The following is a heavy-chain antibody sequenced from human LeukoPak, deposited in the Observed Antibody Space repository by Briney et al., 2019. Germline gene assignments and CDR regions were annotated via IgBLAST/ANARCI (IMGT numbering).Heavy chain of an antibody. CDR1: GFTFSSYS. CDR2: ISSSSSTI. V-gene: IGHV3-48*04. Sequence: GGSLRLSCAASGFTFSSYSMNWVRQAPGKGLEWVSYISSSSSTIYYADSVKGRFTISRDNAKNSLYLQMNSLRAEDTAVYYCARDSFAGYDSSGYSSYDYWGQGTLVTVSS. J-gene: IGHJ4*02. D-gene: IGHD3-22*01. CDR3: ARDSFAGYDSSGYSSYDY.